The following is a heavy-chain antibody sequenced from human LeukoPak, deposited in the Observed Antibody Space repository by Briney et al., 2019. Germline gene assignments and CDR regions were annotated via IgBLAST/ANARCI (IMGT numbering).Heavy chain of an antibody. V-gene: IGHV3-7*05. CDR3: AANTQSGY. CDR2: INEDGSEK. D-gene: IGHD5-12*01. CDR1: GYTFCSSW. Sequence: GGSLRLSCGASGYTFCSSWVKGVRQSPGEGLESVVVINEDGSEKYYVDSVKGRFAISRDNAKNSLYLQMNNVRAEDTAVYFCAANTQSGYWGQGALVTVSS. J-gene: IGHJ1*01.